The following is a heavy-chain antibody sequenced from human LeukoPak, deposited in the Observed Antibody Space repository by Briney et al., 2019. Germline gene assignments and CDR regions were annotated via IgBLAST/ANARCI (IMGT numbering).Heavy chain of an antibody. J-gene: IGHJ4*02. Sequence: GGSLRLSCAASGLTSRDFWMCWVRQAPGKGLEWVATIKQDGSGQYYVDSVKGRFTISRDNAQNSLYLQMNNLRAEDTAVYYCARSYGHSIDYWGQGTLVTVSS. CDR3: ARSYGHSIDY. CDR2: IKQDGSGQ. D-gene: IGHD3-10*01. CDR1: GLTSRDFW. V-gene: IGHV3-7*01.